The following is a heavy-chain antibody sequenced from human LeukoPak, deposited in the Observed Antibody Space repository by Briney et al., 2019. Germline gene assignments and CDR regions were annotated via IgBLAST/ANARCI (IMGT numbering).Heavy chain of an antibody. CDR3: AKTVGYCSGGSCYFDY. CDR2: IISDGSIT. Sequence: GGSLRLSCAASGFTFSSYWMHWVRQAPGKGLVWVSRIISDGSITTYADSVKGRFTISRDNAKNTLYLQMNSLRAEGTAVYYCAKTVGYCSGGSCYFDYWGQGTLVTVSS. J-gene: IGHJ4*02. V-gene: IGHV3-74*01. CDR1: GFTFSSYW. D-gene: IGHD2-15*01.